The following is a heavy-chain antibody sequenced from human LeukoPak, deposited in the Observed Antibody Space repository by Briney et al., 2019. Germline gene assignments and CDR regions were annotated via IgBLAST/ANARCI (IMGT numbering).Heavy chain of an antibody. Sequence: SGGSLRLSCAASGFTLSSYAMNWVRQAPGKGLEWVSGISGSGGITYYADSVKGRFTVSGDNSKNTLYLQMNSLRAEDTAIYYCAKNDYGDYWGQGTLVTVSS. CDR3: AKNDYGDY. V-gene: IGHV3-23*01. J-gene: IGHJ4*02. CDR2: ISGSGGIT. CDR1: GFTLSSYA.